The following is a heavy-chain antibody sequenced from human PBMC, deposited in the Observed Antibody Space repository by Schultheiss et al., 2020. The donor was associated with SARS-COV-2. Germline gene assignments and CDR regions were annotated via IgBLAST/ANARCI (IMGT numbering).Heavy chain of an antibody. J-gene: IGHJ4*02. D-gene: IGHD1-26*01. CDR1: GFTFSSYA. Sequence: GGSLRLSCAASGFTFSSYAMHWVRQAPGKGLEWVAVISYDGSNKYYADSVKGRFTISRDNSKNTLYLQMNSLRAEDTAVYYCARSGSYDYWGQGTLVTVSS. V-gene: IGHV3-30*04. CDR3: ARSGSYDY. CDR2: ISYDGSNK.